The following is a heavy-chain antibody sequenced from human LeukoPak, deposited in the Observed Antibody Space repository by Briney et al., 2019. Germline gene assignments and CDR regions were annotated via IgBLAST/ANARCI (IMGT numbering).Heavy chain of an antibody. J-gene: IGHJ3*02. CDR1: GFTVSSNY. D-gene: IGHD2/OR15-2a*01. CDR3: ARDPDSTRGGAFDI. V-gene: IGHV3-53*01. CDR2: LYSGGGT. Sequence: PRGSLRLTCAPSGFTVSSNYMRWVRQAPRKGLERVAVLYSGGGTYYADAVQGRFIISRDKSKNTVYLQMNSLRAEDTAVYYCARDPDSTRGGAFDIWGQGTMVTVST.